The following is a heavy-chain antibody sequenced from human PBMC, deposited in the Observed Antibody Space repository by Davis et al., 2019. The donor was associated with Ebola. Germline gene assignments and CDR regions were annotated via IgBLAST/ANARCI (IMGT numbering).Heavy chain of an antibody. CDR3: AREGGQQLLVLDYFDY. V-gene: IGHV1-3*01. J-gene: IGHJ4*02. CDR1: GYTFTSYA. CDR2: INAGNGNT. Sequence: AASVTVSCKASGYTFTSYAMHWVRQAPGQRLEWMGWINAGNGNTKYSQKFQGRVTITRDTSANTAYMELSSLRSEDTAVYYCAREGGQQLLVLDYFDYWGQGTLVTVSS. D-gene: IGHD6-13*01.